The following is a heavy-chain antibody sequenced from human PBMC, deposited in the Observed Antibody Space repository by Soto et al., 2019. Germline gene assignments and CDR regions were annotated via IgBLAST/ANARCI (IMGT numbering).Heavy chain of an antibody. V-gene: IGHV4-34*01. CDR2: INHSGST. Sequence: SETLSLTCAVYGGSFSGYYWSWIRQPPGKGLEWIGEINHSGSTNYNPSLKSRVTISVDTSKNQFSLKLSSVTAADTAVYYCARGDTYYYDSSGSDAFDIWGQGTMVT. CDR3: ARGDTYYYDSSGSDAFDI. J-gene: IGHJ3*02. CDR1: GGSFSGYY. D-gene: IGHD3-22*01.